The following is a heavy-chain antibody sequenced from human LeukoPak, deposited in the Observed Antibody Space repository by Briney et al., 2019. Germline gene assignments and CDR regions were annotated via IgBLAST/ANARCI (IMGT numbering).Heavy chain of an antibody. CDR2: IHYSGST. CDR1: GGSISSSTYY. D-gene: IGHD4-17*01. J-gene: IGHJ2*01. CDR3: GGGTPVTFDRFFHL. V-gene: IGHV4-39*01. Sequence: SETLSLTCTVSGGSISSSTYYWGWIRQPPGKGLEWIGSIHYSGSTYHNPSLTSRVTLSVDPSKNQFSLKLSSVTAAHPAVYYRGGGTPVTFDRFFHLWGRGTLVPVSS.